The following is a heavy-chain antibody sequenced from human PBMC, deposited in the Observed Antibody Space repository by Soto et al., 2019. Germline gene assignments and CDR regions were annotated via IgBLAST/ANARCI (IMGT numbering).Heavy chain of an antibody. D-gene: IGHD6-19*01. CDR3: AGRSSSGFVNWFDP. J-gene: IGHJ5*02. CDR1: GGSISSYY. CDR2: IYYSGST. Sequence: SETLSLTCTVSGGSISSYYWSWIRQPPGKGLEWIGYIYYSGSTNYNPSLKSRVSISVDTSKNHFSLKVSSVTAADTAVYYCAGRSSSGFVNWFDPWGQGTLVTVSS. V-gene: IGHV4-59*08.